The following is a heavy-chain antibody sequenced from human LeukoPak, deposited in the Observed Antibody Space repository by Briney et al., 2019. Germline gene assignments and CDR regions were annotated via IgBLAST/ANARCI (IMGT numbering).Heavy chain of an antibody. CDR1: GCTFSSYA. V-gene: IGHV3-30*04. Sequence: GGSLRLSCAGSGCTFSSYAMHWVRQAPGKGLEWVAVISYDGSNKYYADSVKGRFTISRDNSKNTLYLQMNSLRAEDTAVYYCARDYGSGSFYYYYYGMDVWGKGTTVTVSS. CDR3: ARDYGSGSFYYYYYGMDV. D-gene: IGHD3-10*01. J-gene: IGHJ6*04. CDR2: ISYDGSNK.